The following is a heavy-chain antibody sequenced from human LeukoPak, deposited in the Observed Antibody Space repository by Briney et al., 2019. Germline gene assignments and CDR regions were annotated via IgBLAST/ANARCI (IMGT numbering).Heavy chain of an antibody. J-gene: IGHJ6*03. V-gene: IGHV4-59*01. Sequence: SETLSLTCTVSGGSISSYYWSWIRQPPGKELEWIGYIYYSGSTNYNLSLKSRVTISVDTSKNQFSLKLSSVTAADTAVYYCARMSYNYYYYMDVWGKGTTVTVSS. CDR3: ARMSYNYYYYMDV. CDR2: IYYSGST. CDR1: GGSISSYY.